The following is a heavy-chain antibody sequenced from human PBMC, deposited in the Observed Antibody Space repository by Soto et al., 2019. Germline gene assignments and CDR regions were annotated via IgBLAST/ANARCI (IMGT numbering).Heavy chain of an antibody. CDR1: GFTFDDYA. Sequence: EMQLVESGGGLVQPGRSLRLSCAASGFTFDDYAMHWVRQVPGKGLEWVSCISWNSGIIGYADTVKGRLTIDRDNAKNSLYLQMNSRKPEDTALYFCAKAHMWGGTEWETSFDSWGQGTLVTVSS. V-gene: IGHV3-9*01. D-gene: IGHD1-26*01. J-gene: IGHJ4*02. CDR2: ISWNSGII. CDR3: AKAHMWGGTEWETSFDS.